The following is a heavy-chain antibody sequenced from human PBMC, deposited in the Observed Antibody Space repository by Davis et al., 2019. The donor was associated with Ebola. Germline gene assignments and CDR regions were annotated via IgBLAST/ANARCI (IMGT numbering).Heavy chain of an antibody. J-gene: IGHJ6*02. D-gene: IGHD5-18*01. Sequence: AASVKVSCKASGYTFTGYYMHWVRQAPGQGLEWMGWINPNSGGTNYAQKFQGWVTMTRDTSISTAYMELSRLRSDDTAVYYSARWREETDTAMDYGYPRKAYYYYGMDVWGQGTTVTVSS. CDR1: GYTFTGYY. CDR2: INPNSGGT. CDR3: ARWREETDTAMDYGYPRKAYYYYGMDV. V-gene: IGHV1-2*04.